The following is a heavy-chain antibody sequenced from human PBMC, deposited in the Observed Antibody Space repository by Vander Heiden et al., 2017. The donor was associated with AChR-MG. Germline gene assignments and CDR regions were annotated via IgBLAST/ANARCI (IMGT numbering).Heavy chain of an antibody. CDR2: IRSKANRYAT. V-gene: IGHV3-73*02. CDR3: TRQEDTIDY. Sequence: EVQLVESGGGLVQPGESPTVSCAASGFTFSGSAMPWVRQAPGKELEWVGYIRSKANRYATVYSASVKGRFSISRDDSQNTAYLKMNSLKTEDTAVYYCTRQEDTIDYWGQGTLVIVSS. CDR1: GFTFSGSA. J-gene: IGHJ4*02.